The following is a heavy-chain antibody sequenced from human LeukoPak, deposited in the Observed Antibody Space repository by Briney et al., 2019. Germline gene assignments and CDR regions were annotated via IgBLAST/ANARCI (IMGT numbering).Heavy chain of an antibody. J-gene: IGHJ5*02. V-gene: IGHV4-4*02. Sequence: SETLSLTCAVSGGSISSSNWWSWVRQPPGKGLEWIGEIYHSGSTNYNPSLKSRVTISVDTSKNQFSLKLSSVTAADTAVYYCARDRAAENWFDPWGQGTLVTVSS. CDR2: IYHSGST. CDR1: GGSISSSNW. D-gene: IGHD6-13*01. CDR3: ARDRAAENWFDP.